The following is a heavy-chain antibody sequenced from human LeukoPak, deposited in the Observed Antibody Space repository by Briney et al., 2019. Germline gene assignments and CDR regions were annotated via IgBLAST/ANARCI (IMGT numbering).Heavy chain of an antibody. CDR1: GFTFSTYA. D-gene: IGHD2-2*01. Sequence: GGPLRLSCAASGFTFSTYAMHWVRRAPGKGLEWVAVISFDGSTKYYADSVKGRFTMSRDNSKNTLYLQMNSLRVEDTAVYYCARGSSTNCYGGNCFYYYMAVWGKGTTVTVSS. V-gene: IGHV3-30*04. CDR2: ISFDGSTK. J-gene: IGHJ6*03. CDR3: ARGSSTNCYGGNCFYYYMAV.